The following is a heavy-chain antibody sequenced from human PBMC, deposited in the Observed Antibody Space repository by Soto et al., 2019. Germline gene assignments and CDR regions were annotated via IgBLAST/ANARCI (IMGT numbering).Heavy chain of an antibody. CDR3: AKGHLETTVTPPSY. J-gene: IGHJ4*02. D-gene: IGHD4-17*01. V-gene: IGHV3-30*18. CDR2: ISYDGNNK. CDR1: GFTFSLYG. Sequence: QVQLVESGGGVVQPGRSLRLSCAASGFTFSLYGMHWVRQAPGKGLEWVAVISYDGNNKYYADSVKGRFTISRDNFKNTLYLQMDSLRAEDTAMYYCAKGHLETTVTPPSYWGQGTLVTVSS.